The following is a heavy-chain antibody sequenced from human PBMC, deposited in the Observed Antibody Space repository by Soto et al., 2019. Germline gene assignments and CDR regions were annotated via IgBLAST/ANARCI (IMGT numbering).Heavy chain of an antibody. CDR3: SSGGVSTRSCGY. CDR1: GYNFAGYW. Sequence: PGEALKISCKGSGYNFAGYWIAWVRQMPGKGLELMGIIYPSDSDTRYRPSFQGQVTISADKSISSAYLQWSSLRASDTAMYYCSSGGVSTRSCGYWGQGSPFAASS. CDR2: IYPSDSDT. J-gene: IGHJ4*02. D-gene: IGHD6-13*01. V-gene: IGHV5-51*01.